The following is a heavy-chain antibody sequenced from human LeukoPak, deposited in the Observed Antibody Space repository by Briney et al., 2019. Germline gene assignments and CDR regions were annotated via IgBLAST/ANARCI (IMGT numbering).Heavy chain of an antibody. CDR1: GFTFSNYG. V-gene: IGHV3-23*01. CDR2: ISDSGGKT. CDR3: ATRPGYRAFDY. J-gene: IGHJ4*02. Sequence: SGGSLRLSCAASGFTFSNYGMNWVRQAPGKGLEWVSVISDSGGKTHYADSVKGRFTIPRDNSKNTLYLQMNSLRLEDTAVYYCATRPGYRAFDYWGQGTLVTVYS. D-gene: IGHD1-1*01.